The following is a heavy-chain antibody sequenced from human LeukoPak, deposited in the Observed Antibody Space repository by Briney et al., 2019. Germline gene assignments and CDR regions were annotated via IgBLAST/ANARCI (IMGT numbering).Heavy chain of an antibody. CDR3: ARAPDSGSYSGIDY. Sequence: GGSLRLSCAASGFSFDIYGMTWVRQAPGKGLEWVSGINWNGGSTGYADSVKGRFTISRDNTKNSLYLQMNSLRDEDSALYHCARAPDSGSYSGIDYWGQGTLVTVSS. CDR1: GFSFDIYG. V-gene: IGHV3-20*01. J-gene: IGHJ4*02. D-gene: IGHD1-26*01. CDR2: INWNGGST.